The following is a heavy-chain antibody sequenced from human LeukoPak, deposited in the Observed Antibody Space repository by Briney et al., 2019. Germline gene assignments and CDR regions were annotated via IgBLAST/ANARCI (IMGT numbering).Heavy chain of an antibody. CDR2: ISDSGGST. D-gene: IGHD6-19*01. CDR3: AKSNRYSSGWSVY. CDR1: GFTFRNYA. J-gene: IGHJ4*02. Sequence: PGGSLRLSCAASGFTFRNYAMSWVRQAPGKGLEWVSGISDSGGSTYYADSVKGRFTISRDNSKNTLYLQMNSLRAEDTAVYYCAKSNRYSSGWSVYWGQGTLVTVSS. V-gene: IGHV3-23*01.